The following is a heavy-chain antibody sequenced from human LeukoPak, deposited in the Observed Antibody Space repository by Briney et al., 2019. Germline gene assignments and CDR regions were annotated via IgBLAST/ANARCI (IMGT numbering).Heavy chain of an antibody. J-gene: IGHJ6*03. CDR1: GFTFSSYS. CDR2: ISSSSSYI. D-gene: IGHD2-15*01. Sequence: GRSLRLSCAASGFTFSSYSMNWVRQAPGKGLEWVSSISSSSSYIYYADSVKGRFTISRDNAKNSLYLQMNSLRAEDTAVYYCARVVVVASRMDVWGKGTTVTVSS. V-gene: IGHV3-21*01. CDR3: ARVVVVASRMDV.